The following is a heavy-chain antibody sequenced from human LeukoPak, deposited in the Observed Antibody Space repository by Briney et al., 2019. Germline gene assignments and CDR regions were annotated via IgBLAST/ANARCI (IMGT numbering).Heavy chain of an antibody. Sequence: GASVKVSCKASGGTFSSYAISWVRQAPGQGLEWMGWINPNSGGTNYAQKFQGRVTMTRDTSISTAYMELSRLRSDDTAVYYCAREPLWRSPYSSSSRFDYWGQGTLVTVSS. CDR2: INPNSGGT. CDR1: GGTFSSYA. V-gene: IGHV1-2*02. J-gene: IGHJ4*02. CDR3: AREPLWRSPYSSSSRFDY. D-gene: IGHD6-6*01.